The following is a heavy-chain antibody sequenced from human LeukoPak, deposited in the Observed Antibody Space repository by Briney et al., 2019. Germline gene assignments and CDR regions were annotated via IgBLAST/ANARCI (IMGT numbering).Heavy chain of an antibody. CDR2: IYYSGST. CDR3: ARRGTGGRSFDY. J-gene: IGHJ4*02. Sequence: PSETLSLTCTVSGGSISSSSYYWSWIRQPPGKGLEWIGYIYYSGSTNYNPSLKSRVTISVDTSKNQFSLKLSSVTAADTAVYYCARRGTGGRSFDYWGQGTLVTVSS. CDR1: GGSISSSSYY. D-gene: IGHD3-16*01. V-gene: IGHV4-61*05.